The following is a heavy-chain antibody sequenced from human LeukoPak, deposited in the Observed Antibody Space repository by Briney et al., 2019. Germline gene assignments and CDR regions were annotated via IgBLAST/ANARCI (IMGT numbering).Heavy chain of an antibody. CDR2: ISSSSDYT. D-gene: IGHD6-13*01. Sequence: GGSLRLSCAASGFTFSSYWMSWVRQAPGKGLEWVSYISSSSDYTNYADSVRGRFTISRDNAKNSLYLQMNSLRAEDTAVYYCARPPYSSSWDPGWFDPWGQGTLITVSA. CDR1: GFTFSSYW. CDR3: ARPPYSSSWDPGWFDP. J-gene: IGHJ5*02. V-gene: IGHV3-21*05.